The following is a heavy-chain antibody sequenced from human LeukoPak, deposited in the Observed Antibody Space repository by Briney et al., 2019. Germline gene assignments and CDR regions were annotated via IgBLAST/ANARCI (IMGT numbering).Heavy chain of an antibody. CDR3: ARVPPGGYYYDSSGYKYYYMDV. Sequence: ASVKVSCKASGGTVSSYTISWVRQAPGQGLEWMGGIIPIFGTANYAHKFQGRVTITTDESTSTAYMELSSLRSEDTAVYYCARVPPGGYYYDSSGYKYYYMDVWGKGTTVTVS. CDR1: GGTVSSYT. CDR2: IIPIFGTA. V-gene: IGHV1-69*05. J-gene: IGHJ6*03. D-gene: IGHD3-22*01.